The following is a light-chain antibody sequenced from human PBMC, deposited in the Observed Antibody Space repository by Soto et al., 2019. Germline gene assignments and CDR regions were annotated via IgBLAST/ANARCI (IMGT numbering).Light chain of an antibody. CDR1: QSVSSSY. CDR2: GAS. Sequence: EIVLTQSPGTLSLSPGERATLSCRASQSVSSSYLAWYRQKPGQAPSLLIYGASSRATGIPDRVSGSGSGTDFTLTISRLEPEDFGVYYCKQYGSSPCTFGQGTKLEIK. CDR3: KQYGSSPCT. J-gene: IGKJ2*02. V-gene: IGKV3-20*01.